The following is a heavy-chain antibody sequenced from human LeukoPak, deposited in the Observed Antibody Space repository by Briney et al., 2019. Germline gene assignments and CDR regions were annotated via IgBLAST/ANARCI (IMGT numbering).Heavy chain of an antibody. V-gene: IGHV3-30*18. CDR2: ISYDGSNK. J-gene: IGHJ4*02. CDR3: AKAQDSHYYDSSGCHY. D-gene: IGHD3-22*01. CDR1: GFTFSSYS. Sequence: GGSLRLSCAASGFTFSSYSMHCVRQAPGKGLEWVAVISYDGSNKYYADSVKGRFTISRDNSKNTLYLQMNSLRAEDTAVYYCAKAQDSHYYDSSGCHYWGQGTLVTVSS.